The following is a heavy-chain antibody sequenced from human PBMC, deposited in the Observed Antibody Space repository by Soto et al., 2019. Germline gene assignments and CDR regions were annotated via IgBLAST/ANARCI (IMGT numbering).Heavy chain of an antibody. D-gene: IGHD6-25*01. V-gene: IGHV4-59*01. CDR1: GGSISSDY. Sequence: LTCTVSGGSISSDYWSWIRQAPGKGLEWIGYISYSGTTNYNSSLKRRVTISIDTSKNQFSLKLSSVTAADTAVYYCARGGGTGYNGLDVWGQGTTVTVSS. J-gene: IGHJ6*02. CDR3: ARGGGTGYNGLDV. CDR2: ISYSGTT.